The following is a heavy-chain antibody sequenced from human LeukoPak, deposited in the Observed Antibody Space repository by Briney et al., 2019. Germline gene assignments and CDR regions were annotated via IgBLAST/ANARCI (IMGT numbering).Heavy chain of an antibody. CDR2: IWYDGSNK. Sequence: PGRSLRLSCAASGFAFSRYGMHWVRQAPGKGLEWVAVIWYDGSNKYYADSVKGRFTISRDNSKNTLYLQMNSLRAEDTAVYYCARLGSGWGLDYWGQGTLVTVSS. CDR3: ARLGSGWGLDY. V-gene: IGHV3-33*01. CDR1: GFAFSRYG. J-gene: IGHJ4*02. D-gene: IGHD6-19*01.